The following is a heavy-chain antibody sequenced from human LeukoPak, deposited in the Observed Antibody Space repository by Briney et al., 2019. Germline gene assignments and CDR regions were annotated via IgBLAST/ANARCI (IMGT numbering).Heavy chain of an antibody. CDR3: AAPYCSSTSCYRDAFDI. D-gene: IGHD2-2*01. Sequence: GTSVKVSCKASGFTFTSSAVQWVRQARGQRLEWIGWIVVSSGNTNYAQKFQERVTITRDMSTSTACMELSSLRSEDTAVYYCAAPYCSSTSCYRDAFDIWGQGTMVTVSS. J-gene: IGHJ3*02. CDR1: GFTFTSSA. V-gene: IGHV1-58*01. CDR2: IVVSSGNT.